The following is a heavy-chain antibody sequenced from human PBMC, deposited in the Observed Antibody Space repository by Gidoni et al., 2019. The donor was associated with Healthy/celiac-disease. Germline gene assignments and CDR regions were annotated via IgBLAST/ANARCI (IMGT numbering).Heavy chain of an antibody. CDR1: GGSISSRNW. CDR3: ARVRAVAGTTGWFDP. D-gene: IGHD6-19*01. J-gene: IGHJ5*02. Sequence: QVQLQEPGPGLVKPSGTLSLTCAVSGGSISSRNWWSWVRQPPGKGLEWIGEIYHSGSTHSNPSLKSRVTISVDKAKNQFSLKLSSVTAADTAVYYCARVRAVAGTTGWFDPWGQGTLVTVSS. CDR2: IYHSGST. V-gene: IGHV4-4*02.